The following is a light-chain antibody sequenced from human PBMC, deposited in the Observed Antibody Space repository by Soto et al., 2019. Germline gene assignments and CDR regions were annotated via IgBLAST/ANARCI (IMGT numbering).Light chain of an antibody. V-gene: IGKV3-20*01. CDR3: QQYSDSPLT. J-gene: IGKJ1*01. CDR2: DAS. CDR1: RSVTNNY. Sequence: EIVLTHSPDTLSLSPGERATLSCRASRSVTNNYLAWYQQRPGQAPRLVIYDASSRATGIPDRFSASGSGTDFTLTISRLEPEDFAAYYCQQYSDSPLTFGQGTKVDIK.